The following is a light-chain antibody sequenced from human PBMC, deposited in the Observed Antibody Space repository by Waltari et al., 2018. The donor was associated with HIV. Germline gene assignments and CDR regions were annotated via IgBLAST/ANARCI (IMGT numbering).Light chain of an antibody. V-gene: IGLV3-21*02. Sequence: SYVLTQPPSVSVAPGQTARIACGGTNIGSQSVHWYQQKPGRAPVVVVYDDSDRPSGIPERVSGSNYGNTATLTISRVEAGDEADYDCKVWDSNSDHWVFGSGTKVTVL. J-gene: IGLJ1*01. CDR1: NIGSQS. CDR3: KVWDSNSDHWV. CDR2: DDS.